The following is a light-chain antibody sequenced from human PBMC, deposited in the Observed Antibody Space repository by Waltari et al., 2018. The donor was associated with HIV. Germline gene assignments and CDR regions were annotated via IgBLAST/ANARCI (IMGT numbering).Light chain of an antibody. J-gene: IGKJ4*01. V-gene: IGKV1-33*01. Sequence: DIKMTKSPSSLSASVGDRVTITCQASKDITNYLNWYQQKPGKAPKLLIYDASSLETWVPSRFGGSGSGTDFTFTISSLQPEDIATYYCQQYDNLPLTFGGGTEVEIK. CDR2: DAS. CDR1: KDITNY. CDR3: QQYDNLPLT.